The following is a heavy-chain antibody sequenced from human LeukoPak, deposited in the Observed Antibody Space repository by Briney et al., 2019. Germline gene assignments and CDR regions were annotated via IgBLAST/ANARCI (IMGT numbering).Heavy chain of an antibody. CDR1: GYTFTGYY. J-gene: IGHJ4*02. D-gene: IGHD2-21*01. CDR2: INPNSGGT. CDR3: ASVGATWYCGGDCYPDY. V-gene: IGHV1-2*02. Sequence: ASVKVSCKASGYTFTGYYMHWVRQAPGQGLEWMGWINPNSGGTNYAQKFQGRVTMTRDTSISTAYMELSRLRSDDTAVYYCASVGATWYCGGDCYPDYWGQGTLSPSPQ.